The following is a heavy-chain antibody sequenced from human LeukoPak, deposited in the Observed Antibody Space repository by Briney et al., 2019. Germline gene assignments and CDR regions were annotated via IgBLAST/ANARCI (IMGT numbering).Heavy chain of an antibody. V-gene: IGHV3-30*02. CDR3: AKDPRRGGLWYYFDY. Sequence: PGGSLRLSCAASGFSFSSYGMHWVRQAQGKGLEWVAFIWDDGSNKYYADSVKGRFTISRDNSKNTLYLQMNSLRAEDTAVYYCAKDPRRGGLWYYFDYWGQGTLVTVSS. J-gene: IGHJ4*02. CDR1: GFSFSSYG. D-gene: IGHD4/OR15-4a*01. CDR2: IWDDGSNK.